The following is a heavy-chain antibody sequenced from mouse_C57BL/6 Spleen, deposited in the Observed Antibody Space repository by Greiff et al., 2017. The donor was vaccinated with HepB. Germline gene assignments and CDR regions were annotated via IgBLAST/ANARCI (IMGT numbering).Heavy chain of an antibody. CDR3: ARKEYYGSSYLYFDV. CDR2: IYPGDGDT. D-gene: IGHD1-1*01. CDR1: GYAFSSSW. V-gene: IGHV1-82*01. J-gene: IGHJ1*03. Sequence: QVQLQQSGPELVKPGASVKISCKASGYAFSSSWMNWVKQRPGKGLEWIGRIYPGDGDTNYNGKFKGKATLTADKSSSTAYMQLSSLTSEDSAVYFCARKEYYGSSYLYFDVWGTGTTVTVSS.